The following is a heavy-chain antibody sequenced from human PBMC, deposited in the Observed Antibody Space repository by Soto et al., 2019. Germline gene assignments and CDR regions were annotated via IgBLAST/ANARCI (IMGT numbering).Heavy chain of an antibody. CDR3: ARLGLVVRRDVLDY. D-gene: IGHD3-10*01. V-gene: IGHV1-3*01. CDR1: GYTFTSYA. CDR2: INAGNGNT. Sequence: PSVKVSCKASGYTFTSYAMHWVRQAPGQRLEWMGWINAGNGNTKYSQKFQGRVTITRDTSASTAYMELSSLRSEDTAVYYCARLGLVVRRDVLDYWGQGTLVTVSS. J-gene: IGHJ4*02.